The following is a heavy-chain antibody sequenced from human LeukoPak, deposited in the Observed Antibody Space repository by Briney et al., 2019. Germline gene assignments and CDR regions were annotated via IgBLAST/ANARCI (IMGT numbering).Heavy chain of an antibody. CDR1: GFTFSIYA. CDR3: STGGGTNDY. CDR2: IRAETAGGTT. Sequence: GGSLRLSCAASGFTFSIYALTWVRQAPGKGLEWVGRIRAETAGGTTDYGAPVKGRFTISRDDSKNTLYLQMNSLKTEDTAVYFCSTGGGTNDYWGQGTLVTVSS. V-gene: IGHV3-15*01. J-gene: IGHJ4*02. D-gene: IGHD2-15*01.